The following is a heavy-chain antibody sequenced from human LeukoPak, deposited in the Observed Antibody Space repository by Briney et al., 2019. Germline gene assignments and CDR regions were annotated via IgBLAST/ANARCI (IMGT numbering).Heavy chain of an antibody. D-gene: IGHD1-26*01. CDR3: ARRSSGSPPYYFDY. CDR2: INSDVSTT. Sequence: GGSLRLSCAASGFTFSSYWMHWVRQAPGKGLVWVSRINSDVSTTNYADSVKGRFTISRDNAKNTLDLQMNSLRAEDTAVYYCARRSSGSPPYYFDYWGQGTLVTVSS. V-gene: IGHV3-74*01. CDR1: GFTFSSYW. J-gene: IGHJ4*02.